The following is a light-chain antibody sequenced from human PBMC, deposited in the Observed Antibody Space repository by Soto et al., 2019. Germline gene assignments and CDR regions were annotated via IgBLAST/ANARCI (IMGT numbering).Light chain of an antibody. V-gene: IGKV1-33*01. CDR2: DAS. CDR1: QDISNY. Sequence: DIQMTQSPSSLSASVGDRVTITCQASQDISNYLNWYQQKPGKAPKLLIYDASGLEAGVPSRFSGSGSGTDFTFTISSLQPDDIATYYCHPYDNLPTFCQVARLAV. CDR3: HPYDNLPT. J-gene: IGKJ5*01.